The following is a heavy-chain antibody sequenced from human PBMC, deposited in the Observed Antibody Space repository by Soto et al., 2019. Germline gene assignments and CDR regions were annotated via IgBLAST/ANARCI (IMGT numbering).Heavy chain of an antibody. CDR1: GGSISSGGYY. V-gene: IGHV4-31*03. CDR2: IYYSGST. D-gene: IGHD5-18*01. CDR3: ARGTSGYSFVTPRELDY. Sequence: QVQLQESGPGLVKPSQTLSLTCTVSGGSISSGGYYWYWIRQLPGKGLEWLGYIYYSGSTYYSPYLKSRVTISVDTSKNHFSLNVSSVTAADTAVYFCARGTSGYSFVTPRELDYWGQGTLATVSS. J-gene: IGHJ4*02.